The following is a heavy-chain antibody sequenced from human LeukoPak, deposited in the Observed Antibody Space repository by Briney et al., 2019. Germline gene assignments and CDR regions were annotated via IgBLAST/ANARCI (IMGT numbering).Heavy chain of an antibody. V-gene: IGHV3-21*01. D-gene: IGHD6-13*01. CDR2: ISSSSSDI. CDR1: GFTFISYR. CDR3: ARDPSVKGSSWYRGDYFDY. Sequence: GGSLRLTXAASGFTFISYRLNGLGQPRGRGREGVSPISSSSSDIYYAESVKGRFTISRDNAKNSLYLQMNSLRAEDTAVYYCARDPSVKGSSWYRGDYFDYWGQGTLVTVSS. J-gene: IGHJ4*02.